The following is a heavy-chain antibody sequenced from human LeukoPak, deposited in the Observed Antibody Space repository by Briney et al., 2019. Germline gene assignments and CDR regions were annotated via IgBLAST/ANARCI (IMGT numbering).Heavy chain of an antibody. D-gene: IGHD5-24*01. CDR3: ARSRGWLQSHPLGY. J-gene: IGHJ4*02. V-gene: IGHV4-34*01. Sequence: IPSETLSLTCAVYGGSFSGYYWSWIRQPPGKGLEWIGEINHSGSTNYNPSLKSRVTISVDTPKNQFSLKLSSVTAADTAVYYCARSRGWLQSHPLGYWGQGTLVAVSS. CDR2: INHSGST. CDR1: GGSFSGYY.